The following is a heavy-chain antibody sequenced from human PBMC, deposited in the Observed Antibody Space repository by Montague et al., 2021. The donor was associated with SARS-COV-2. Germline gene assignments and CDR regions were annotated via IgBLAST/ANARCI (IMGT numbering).Heavy chain of an antibody. CDR1: GFTFSSYA. D-gene: IGHD2/OR15-2a*01. CDR3: ARDFYSNTGVGFDI. J-gene: IGHJ3*02. CDR2: ISYDGSNK. Sequence: SLRLSCAASGFTFSSYAMHWVRQAPGKGLEWVAVISYDGSNKHYLDSVRGRFTISRDNSKNTLYVQMNSLRVEDSAVYYCARDFYSNTGVGFDIWGQGTMVTVSS. V-gene: IGHV3-30*04.